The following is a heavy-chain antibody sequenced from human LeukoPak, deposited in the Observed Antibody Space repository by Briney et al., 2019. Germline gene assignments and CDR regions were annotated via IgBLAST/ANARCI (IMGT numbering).Heavy chain of an antibody. CDR2: INPNSGGT. CDR1: GYTFTGYY. D-gene: IGHD5-18*01. Sequence: ASVKVSCKASGYTFTGYYMHWVRQAPGQGLEWMGWINPNSGGTNYAQKFQGRVTMTRDTSTSTVYMELSSLRSEDTAVYYCARHPPAMVIHYYYYGMDVWGQGTTVTVSS. V-gene: IGHV1-2*02. CDR3: ARHPPAMVIHYYYYGMDV. J-gene: IGHJ6*02.